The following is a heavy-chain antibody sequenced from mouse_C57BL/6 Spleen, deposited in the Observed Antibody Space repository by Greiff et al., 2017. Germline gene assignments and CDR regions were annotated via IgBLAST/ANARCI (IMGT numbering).Heavy chain of an antibody. CDR3: ARQGRYGSAMDY. CDR1: GFTFSSYG. Sequence: EVQLMESGGDLVKPGGSLKLSCAASGFTFSSYGMSWVRQTPDKRLEWVATISSGGSYTYYPDSVKGRFTISRDNAKNTLYLQMSSLKSEDTAMYYCARQGRYGSAMDYWGQGTSVTVSS. D-gene: IGHD1-1*01. V-gene: IGHV5-6*01. CDR2: ISSGGSYT. J-gene: IGHJ4*01.